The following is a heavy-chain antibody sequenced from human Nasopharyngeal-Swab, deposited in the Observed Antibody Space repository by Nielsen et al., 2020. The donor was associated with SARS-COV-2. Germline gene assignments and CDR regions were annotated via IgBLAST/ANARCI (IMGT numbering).Heavy chain of an antibody. Sequence: SVKVSCKASGGTFSSYAISWVRQAPGQGLEWMGGIIPIFGTANYAQKFQGRVTITADKSTSTAYMELSSLRSEDTAVYYCARDGGDIVVVPAAIGYYYYYMDVWGKGTTVTVSS. J-gene: IGHJ6*03. D-gene: IGHD2-2*01. CDR3: ARDGGDIVVVPAAIGYYYYYMDV. V-gene: IGHV1-69*06. CDR2: IIPIFGTA. CDR1: GGTFSSYA.